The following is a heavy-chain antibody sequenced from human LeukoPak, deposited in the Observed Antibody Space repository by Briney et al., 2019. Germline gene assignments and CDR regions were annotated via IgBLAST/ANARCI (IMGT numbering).Heavy chain of an antibody. J-gene: IGHJ5*02. CDR3: ARENYCSSTSCLGGNWFDP. CDR2: ISAYNGNT. D-gene: IGHD2-2*01. Sequence: ASVTVSCKASGYTFTIYGISWVRQAPGQGLEWMGWISAYNGNTNYAQKLQGRVTMTTDTSTSTAYMELRSLRSDDTAVYYCARENYCSSTSCLGGNWFDPWGQGTLVTVSS. CDR1: GYTFTIYG. V-gene: IGHV1-18*01.